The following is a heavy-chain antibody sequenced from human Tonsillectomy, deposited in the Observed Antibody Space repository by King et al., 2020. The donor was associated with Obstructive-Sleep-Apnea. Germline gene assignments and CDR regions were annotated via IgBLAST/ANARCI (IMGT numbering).Heavy chain of an antibody. D-gene: IGHD5-24*01. CDR1: GGSISNRNYY. J-gene: IGHJ6*02. V-gene: IGHV4-39*06. CDR3: ARDKSSTIYGMDV. Sequence: RLQLQESGPGLVKPSETLSLTCTVSGGSISNRNYYWGWIRQPPGKGLEWIGSVYYSGNTYFNPSLKSPVTISVDTSKNQFSLKLNSVTAADTAVYYCARDKSSTIYGMDVWGQGTTVTVSS. CDR2: VYYSGNT.